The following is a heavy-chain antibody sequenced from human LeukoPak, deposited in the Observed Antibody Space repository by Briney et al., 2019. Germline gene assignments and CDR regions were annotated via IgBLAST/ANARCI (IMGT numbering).Heavy chain of an antibody. V-gene: IGHV1-2*02. J-gene: IGHJ5*02. Sequence: INPNSCCTNYAQKFQGRFTMTRDTSISTAYMELSRLRSDDTAVYYCATTVVVPAAIFWFDPWGQGTLVTVSS. D-gene: IGHD2-2*01. CDR2: INPNSCCT. CDR3: ATTVVVPAAIFWFDP.